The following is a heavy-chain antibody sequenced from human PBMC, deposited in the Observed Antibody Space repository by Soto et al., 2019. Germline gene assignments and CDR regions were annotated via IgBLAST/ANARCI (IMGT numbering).Heavy chain of an antibody. V-gene: IGHV1-69*13. CDR2: IIPIFGTA. D-gene: IGHD5-18*01. J-gene: IGHJ5*02. CDR1: GGTFSSYA. CDR3: ARGGYSYGNPPEGAGYNWFDP. Sequence: ASVKVSCKASGGTFSSYAISWVRQAPGQGLEWMGGIIPIFGTANYAQKFQGRVTITADESTSTAYMELSSLRSEDTAVYYCARGGYSYGNPPEGAGYNWFDPWGQGTLVTVSS.